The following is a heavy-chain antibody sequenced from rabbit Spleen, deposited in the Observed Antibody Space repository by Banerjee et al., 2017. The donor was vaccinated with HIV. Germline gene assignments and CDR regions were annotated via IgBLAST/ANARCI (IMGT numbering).Heavy chain of an antibody. CDR3: ARDLVGVIGWNFYL. Sequence: QEQLVESGGGLVKPEGSLKLSCTASGFSFSNKAVMCWVRQAPGKGLEWIACINAVTGKPLYASWAKGRVTISRTSSTTVTLRMTSLTAADRAAYFCARDLVGVIGWNFYLWGPGTLVTVS. D-gene: IGHD1-1*01. J-gene: IGHJ6*01. CDR1: GFSFSNKAV. V-gene: IGHV1S45*01. CDR2: INAVTGKP.